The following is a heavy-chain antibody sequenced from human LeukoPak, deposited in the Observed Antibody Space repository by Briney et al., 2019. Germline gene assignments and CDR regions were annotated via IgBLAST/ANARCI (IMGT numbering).Heavy chain of an antibody. V-gene: IGHV1-24*01. CDR1: GYTXTELS. J-gene: IGHJ6*02. D-gene: IGHD4-11*01. CDR3: ATEAGVTTEVREYYYGMDV. Sequence: ASVKVSCKVSGYTXTELSMHRVRQAPGKGLEWMGGFDPEDGETIYAQKFQGRVTMTEDTSTDTAYMELSSLRSEDTAVYYCATEAGVTTEVREYYYGMDVWGQGTTVTVSS. CDR2: FDPEDGET.